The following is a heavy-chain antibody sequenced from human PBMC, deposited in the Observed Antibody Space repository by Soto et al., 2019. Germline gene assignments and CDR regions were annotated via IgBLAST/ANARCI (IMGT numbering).Heavy chain of an antibody. CDR2: INHSGST. V-gene: IGHV4-34*01. CDR1: GGSFSGYY. Sequence: SETLSLTCAVYGGSFSGYYSSWIRQPPGKGLEWIGEINHSGSTNYNPSLKSRVTISVDTSKNQFSLKLSSVTAADTAVYYCARRYGWLYFDYWGQGSLVTVSS. CDR3: ARRYGWLYFDY. J-gene: IGHJ4*02. D-gene: IGHD6-19*01.